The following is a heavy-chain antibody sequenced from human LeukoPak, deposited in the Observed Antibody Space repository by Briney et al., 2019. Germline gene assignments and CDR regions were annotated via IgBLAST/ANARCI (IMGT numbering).Heavy chain of an antibody. D-gene: IGHD7-27*01. CDR2: INPNSGGT. J-gene: IGHJ4*02. V-gene: IGHV1-2*02. CDR1: GYTFTGYY. Sequence: ASVKVSCKASGYTFTGYYMHWVRQAPGQGLEWMGWINPNSGGTNYAQKFQGRVTMTRDTSISTAYMELSRLRSDDTAGYYCARVTDAWGYFDYWGQGTLVTVSS. CDR3: ARVTDAWGYFDY.